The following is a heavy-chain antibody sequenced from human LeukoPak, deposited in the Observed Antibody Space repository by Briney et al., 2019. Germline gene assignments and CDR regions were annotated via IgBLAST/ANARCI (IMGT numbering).Heavy chain of an antibody. CDR2: ISGSGGST. D-gene: IGHD2-8*01. CDR3: AKDRSCTNDICHGDFDY. Sequence: GGSLRLSCAASGFTFSSYAVSWVRQAPGKGLEWVSSISGSGGSTYSADSVKGRFTISRDNSKNTLYPQMNSLRAEDTALYYCAKDRSCTNDICHGDFDYWGQGTLVTVSS. CDR1: GFTFSSYA. J-gene: IGHJ4*02. V-gene: IGHV3-23*01.